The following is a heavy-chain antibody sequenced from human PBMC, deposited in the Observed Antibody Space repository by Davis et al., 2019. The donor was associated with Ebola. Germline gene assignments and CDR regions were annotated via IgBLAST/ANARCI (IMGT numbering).Heavy chain of an antibody. J-gene: IGHJ4*02. CDR3: ARVQGYSSGWYGAWFDY. D-gene: IGHD6-19*01. CDR2: INHSGST. Sequence: GSLRLSCAVYGGSFSGYYWSWIRQPPGKGLEWIGEINHSGSTNYNPSLKSRVTISVDTSKNQFSLKLSPVTAADTAVYYCARVQGYSSGWYGAWFDYWGQGTLVTVSS. CDR1: GGSFSGYY. V-gene: IGHV4-34*01.